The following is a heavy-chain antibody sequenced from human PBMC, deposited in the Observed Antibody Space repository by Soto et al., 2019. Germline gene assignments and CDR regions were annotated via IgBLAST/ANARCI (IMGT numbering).Heavy chain of an antibody. CDR3: ARQIGRGSWSLDH. V-gene: IGHV4-39*01. J-gene: IGHJ4*02. Sequence: QLQLQESGPGLVKPAETLSLTCTVSGGSISSRDSWWGWIRQPPGKWLEWIGSIYYSGSTHYIPSLKSGVIMSVDTSKNQFSLRLSSVTAADTAVYYCARQIGRGSWSLDHWGQGTLVTVSS. D-gene: IGHD6-13*01. CDR2: IYYSGST. CDR1: GGSISSRDSW.